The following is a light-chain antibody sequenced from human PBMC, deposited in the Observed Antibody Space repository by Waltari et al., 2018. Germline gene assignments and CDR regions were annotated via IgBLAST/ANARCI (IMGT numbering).Light chain of an antibody. CDR3: TLHTTTTTV. V-gene: IGLV2-18*01. CDR1: SSDVDNYNR. CDR2: EVS. J-gene: IGLJ2*01. Sequence: QSALTQPPSVSGSPGQSVTISCTGTSSDVDNYNRVSWYQQPPATAPKLIIYEVSHRPSGVPVRCSGSKSGDTASLTSSGLQAEDEADYYCTLHTTTTTVFGGGTKVTVL.